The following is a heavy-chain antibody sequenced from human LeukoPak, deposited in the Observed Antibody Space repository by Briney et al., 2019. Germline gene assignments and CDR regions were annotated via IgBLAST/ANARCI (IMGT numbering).Heavy chain of an antibody. Sequence: GASVKVSCKASGYTFTSYDINWVRQATGQELEWMGWMNPNSGNTGYAQKFQGRVTMTRNTSISTAYMELNSLRSEDTAVYYCARGYNWNGNYYYYMDVWGKGTTVTVSS. V-gene: IGHV1-8*01. D-gene: IGHD1-1*01. J-gene: IGHJ6*03. CDR3: ARGYNWNGNYYYYMDV. CDR1: GYTFTSYD. CDR2: MNPNSGNT.